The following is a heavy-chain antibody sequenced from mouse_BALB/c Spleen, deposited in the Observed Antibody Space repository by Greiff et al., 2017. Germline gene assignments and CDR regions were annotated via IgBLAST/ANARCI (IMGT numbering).Heavy chain of an antibody. J-gene: IGHJ1*01. V-gene: IGHV14-3*02. CDR1: GFNIKDTY. CDR3: TRGGANWDWYFDV. D-gene: IGHD4-1*01. CDR2: IDPANGNT. Sequence: EVKLVESGAELVKPGASVKLSCTASGFNIKDTYMHWVKQRPEQGLEWIGRIDPANGNTKYDPKFQGKATITADTSSNTAYLQLSSLTSEDTAVYYCTRGGANWDWYFDVWGAGTTVTVSS.